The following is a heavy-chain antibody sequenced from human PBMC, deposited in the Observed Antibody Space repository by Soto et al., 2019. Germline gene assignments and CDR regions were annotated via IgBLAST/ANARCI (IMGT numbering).Heavy chain of an antibody. D-gene: IGHD2-8*01. V-gene: IGHV3-21*01. CDR3: ARALMVSHYYGMDV. CDR2: ISSSSSYI. Sequence: GGSLRLSCAASGFTFSSYSMNWVRQAPGKGLEWVSSISSSSSYIHYADSVKGRFTISRDNAKKSVCLQMNSLRAEDTAVYYCARALMVSHYYGMDVWGQGTTVTVSS. J-gene: IGHJ6*02. CDR1: GFTFSSYS.